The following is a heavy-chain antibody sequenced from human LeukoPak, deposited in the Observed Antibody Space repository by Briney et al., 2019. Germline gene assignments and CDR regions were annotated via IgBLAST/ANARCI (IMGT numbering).Heavy chain of an antibody. V-gene: IGHV5-51*01. Sequence: LGESLKISCQGSGYNFPIYWIGWVRQMPGQGLEWMGIIYPDDSNTIYGPSFQGQVTISADKSINTAYLEWSSLKASDTAIYYCAGQGAAGKYYYYYMDVWGKGTTVTVSS. CDR2: IYPDDSNT. J-gene: IGHJ6*03. CDR3: AGQGAAGKYYYYYMDV. CDR1: GYNFPIYW. D-gene: IGHD6-13*01.